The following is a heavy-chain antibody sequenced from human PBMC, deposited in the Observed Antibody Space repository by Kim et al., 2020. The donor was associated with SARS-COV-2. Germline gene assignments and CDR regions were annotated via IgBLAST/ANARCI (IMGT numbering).Heavy chain of an antibody. J-gene: IGHJ6*02. Sequence: VKGRFTISRDNSKNSLYLQMNSLRTEDTALYYCAKVRPGGTDYYYGMDVWGQGTTVTVSS. V-gene: IGHV3-43*01. CDR3: AKVRPGGTDYYYGMDV. D-gene: IGHD3-10*01.